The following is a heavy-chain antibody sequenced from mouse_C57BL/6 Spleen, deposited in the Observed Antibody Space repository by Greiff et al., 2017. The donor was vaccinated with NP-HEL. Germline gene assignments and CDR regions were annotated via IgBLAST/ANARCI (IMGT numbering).Heavy chain of an antibody. CDR3: AREDSSGRPFAY. D-gene: IGHD3-2*02. V-gene: IGHV1-52*01. CDR1: GYTFTSYW. J-gene: IGHJ3*01. CDR2: IDPSDSDT. Sequence: QVQLQQPGAELVRPGSSVKLSCKASGYTFTSYWMHWVKQRPIQGLEWIGNIDPSDSDTHYNQKFKDKATLTVDKSSSTAYMQLSSLTSEDSAVYYCAREDSSGRPFAYWGQGTLVTVSA.